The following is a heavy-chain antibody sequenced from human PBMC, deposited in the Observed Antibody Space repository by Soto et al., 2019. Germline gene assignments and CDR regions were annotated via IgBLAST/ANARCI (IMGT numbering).Heavy chain of an antibody. V-gene: IGHV1-8*01. Sequence: ASVKVSCKASGYTFTGYDINWVRQATGQGLEWMGWMNPNSGNTGYAQKFQGRVTMTRNTSISTAYMELSSLRSEDTAVYYCARGSGDSSSWYVDYYYYYYMDVWGKGTTVTVSS. D-gene: IGHD6-13*01. CDR3: ARGSGDSSSWYVDYYYYYYMDV. CDR1: GYTFTGYD. CDR2: MNPNSGNT. J-gene: IGHJ6*03.